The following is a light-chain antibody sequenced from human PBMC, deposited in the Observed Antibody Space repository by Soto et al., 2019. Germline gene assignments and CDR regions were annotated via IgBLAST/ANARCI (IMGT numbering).Light chain of an antibody. Sequence: EIVMTQSPATLSVSPGVRATLSFRASQSVSSNLAWYQQKPGQAPRLLIYGASTRATGIPARFSGSGSGTEFSLTISSLQSEDFAVYFCQQYNNCPWTFGQGTKVDIK. V-gene: IGKV3-15*01. CDR2: GAS. CDR1: QSVSSN. J-gene: IGKJ1*01. CDR3: QQYNNCPWT.